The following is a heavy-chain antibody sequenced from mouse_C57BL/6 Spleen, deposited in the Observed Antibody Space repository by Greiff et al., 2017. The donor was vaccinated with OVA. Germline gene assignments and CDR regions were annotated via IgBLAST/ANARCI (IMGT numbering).Heavy chain of an antibody. CDR2: INPSSGYT. CDR1: GYTFTSYT. CDR3: ARDPFDY. J-gene: IGHJ2*01. Sequence: VKLMESGAELARPGASVKMFCKASGYTFTSYTMHWVKQRPGQGLEWIGYINPSSGYTKYNQKFKDKATLTADKSSSTAYMQLSSLTSEDSAVYYCARDPFDYWGQGTTLTVSS. V-gene: IGHV1-4*01.